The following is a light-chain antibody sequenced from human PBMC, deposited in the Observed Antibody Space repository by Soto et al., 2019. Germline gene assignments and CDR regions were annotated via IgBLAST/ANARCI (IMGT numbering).Light chain of an antibody. CDR1: SSDVGTYNY. Sequence: QSALTQPRSVSGSPGQSVTISCTGTSSDVGTYNYVSWYQQHPGKAPKLMIYDVSQRPSGVPDRFSGSKSGNTASLTISGLQAEDESDYYCCSYAGSSTSVLGAGTQLTVL. J-gene: IGLJ2*01. CDR2: DVS. CDR3: CSYAGSSTSV. V-gene: IGLV2-11*01.